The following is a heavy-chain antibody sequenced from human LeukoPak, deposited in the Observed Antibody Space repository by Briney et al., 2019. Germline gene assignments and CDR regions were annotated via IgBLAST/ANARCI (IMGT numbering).Heavy chain of an antibody. J-gene: IGHJ4*02. V-gene: IGHV4-4*07. CDR3: ARANYFDY. CDR2: IYTSGST. Sequence: WXXQPAGKGLELIGRIYTSGSTNYNPSLKSRVTMSVDTSKNQFSLKLSSVTAADTAVYYCARANYFDYWGQGTLVTVSS.